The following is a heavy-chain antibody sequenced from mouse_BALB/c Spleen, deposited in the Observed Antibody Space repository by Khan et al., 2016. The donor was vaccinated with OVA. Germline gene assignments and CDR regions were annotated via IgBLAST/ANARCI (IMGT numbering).Heavy chain of an antibody. CDR1: GYIFTSYW. D-gene: IGHD3-2*02. V-gene: IGHV1-76*01. J-gene: IGHJ2*01. Sequence: QIQLVQSGAELVRPGASVKLSCKASGYIFTSYWIHWVRQRSGQGLEWIARIYPGTDNTYYNEKLKDKATLTADKSSSTAYMQLSSLKSEDSAVYFCAREEALYYFDYWGQGTTLTVSS. CDR3: AREEALYYFDY. CDR2: IYPGTDNT.